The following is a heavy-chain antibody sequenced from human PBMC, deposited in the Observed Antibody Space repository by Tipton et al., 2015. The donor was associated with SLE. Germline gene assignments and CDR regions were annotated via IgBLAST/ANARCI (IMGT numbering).Heavy chain of an antibody. V-gene: IGHV4-39*07. J-gene: IGHJ5*02. Sequence: TLSLTCTVSGGSISSSPYYWAWIRQPPGKGLEWIGTVYSGGNTYHIPSLKTRVTMSVDTSKSQFSLKLTSVTAADTAVYYCARTTEYFDPWGQGTLVTASS. D-gene: IGHD1-1*01. CDR1: GGSISSSPYY. CDR3: ARTTEYFDP. CDR2: VYSGGNT.